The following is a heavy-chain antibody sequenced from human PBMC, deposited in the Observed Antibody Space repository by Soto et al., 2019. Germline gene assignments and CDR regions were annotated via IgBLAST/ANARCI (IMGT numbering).Heavy chain of an antibody. V-gene: IGHV1-58*01. Sequence: GASVKVSCKASGFTFTSSAVQWVRQARGQRLEWIGWIVVGSGNTNYAQKFQERVTITRDMSTSTAYTELSSLRSEDTAVYYCAALGYCSSTSCYRVGAYYYYGMDVWGQGTTVT. CDR1: GFTFTSSA. J-gene: IGHJ6*02. CDR3: AALGYCSSTSCYRVGAYYYYGMDV. D-gene: IGHD2-2*01. CDR2: IVVGSGNT.